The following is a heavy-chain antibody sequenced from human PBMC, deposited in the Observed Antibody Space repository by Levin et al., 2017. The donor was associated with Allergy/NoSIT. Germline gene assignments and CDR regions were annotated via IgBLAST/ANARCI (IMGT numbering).Heavy chain of an antibody. Sequence: ASVKVSCKASGYTFSVYWIHWVRHVPGEGLEWMGWIIPNSGGTNYAQKFQGRVTMTRDTSINTVYMELTGLTSDDAAVYYCTKGLMIGASKMFDLWGQGTLVTVSS. D-gene: IGHD3-22*01. J-gene: IGHJ5*02. V-gene: IGHV1-2*02. CDR3: TKGLMIGASKMFDL. CDR1: GYTFSVYW. CDR2: IIPNSGGT.